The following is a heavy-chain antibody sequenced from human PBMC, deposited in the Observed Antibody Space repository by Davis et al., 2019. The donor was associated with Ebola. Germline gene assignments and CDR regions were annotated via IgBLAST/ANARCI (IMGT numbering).Heavy chain of an antibody. D-gene: IGHD2-2*02. V-gene: IGHV3-15*01. CDR2: IKSKTDGGTT. CDR1: GFTFSSYA. J-gene: IGHJ6*03. CDR3: TTGYCSSTSCYTDDYYYYMDV. Sequence: GESLKISCAASGFTFSSYAMSWVRQAPGKGLEWVGRIKSKTDGGTTDYAAPVKGRFTISRDDSKNTLYLQMNSLKTEDTAVYYCTTGYCSSTSCYTDDYYYYMDVWGKGTTVTVSS.